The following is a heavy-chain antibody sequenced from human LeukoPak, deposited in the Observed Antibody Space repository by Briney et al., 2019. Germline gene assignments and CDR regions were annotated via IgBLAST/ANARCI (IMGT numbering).Heavy chain of an antibody. Sequence: GGSLRLSCAASGFTFDDYAMHWVRQAPGKGLEWVSLISGDGGSTYYADSVKGRFTISRDNSKNSLYLQMNSLRTEDTAVYYCARGYYGSGRGWFDPWGQGTLVTVSS. J-gene: IGHJ5*02. CDR1: GFTFDDYA. CDR2: ISGDGGST. CDR3: ARGYYGSGRGWFDP. V-gene: IGHV3-43*02. D-gene: IGHD3-10*01.